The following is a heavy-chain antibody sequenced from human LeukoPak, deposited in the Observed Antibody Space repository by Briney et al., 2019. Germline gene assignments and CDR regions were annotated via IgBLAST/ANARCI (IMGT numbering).Heavy chain of an antibody. D-gene: IGHD2-8*01. CDR2: ISAYNGNT. J-gene: IGHJ3*02. CDR1: GYTFTSYG. CDR3: ARAIVLAHRYAFDI. Sequence: GASVKVSCKASGYTFTSYGISWVRQAPGQGLEWMGWISAYNGNTNYAQKFQGRVTITTDESTSTAYMELSSLRSEDTAVYYCARAIVLAHRYAFDIWGQGTMVTVSS. V-gene: IGHV1-18*01.